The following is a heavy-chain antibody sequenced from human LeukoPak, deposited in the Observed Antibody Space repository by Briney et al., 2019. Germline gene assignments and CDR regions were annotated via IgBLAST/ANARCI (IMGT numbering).Heavy chain of an antibody. CDR1: GFTFSSYA. D-gene: IGHD6-13*01. V-gene: IGHV3-30-3*01. CDR2: ISYDGSNK. CDR3: ARDFAGAAAGFKHLDY. J-gene: IGHJ4*02. Sequence: GRSLRLSCAASGFTFSSYAMHWVRQAPGKGLEWVAVISYDGSNKYYADSVKGRFTISRDNSKNTLYLQMNSLRAEDTAVYYCARDFAGAAAGFKHLDYWGQGTLVTVSS.